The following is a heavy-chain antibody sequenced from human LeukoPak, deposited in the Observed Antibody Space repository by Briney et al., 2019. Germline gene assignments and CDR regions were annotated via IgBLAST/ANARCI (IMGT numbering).Heavy chain of an antibody. Sequence: SETLSLTCTVSGGSISSSSYYWGWIRQPPGKGLEWIGSIYYSGSTYYNPSLKSRVTISVDTSKNQFSLKLSSVTAADTAVYYCAREGTVRGYSFNYYFDYWGQGTLVTVSS. CDR1: GGSISSSSYY. V-gene: IGHV4-39*07. CDR3: AREGTVRGYSFNYYFDY. CDR2: IYYSGST. J-gene: IGHJ4*02. D-gene: IGHD5-18*01.